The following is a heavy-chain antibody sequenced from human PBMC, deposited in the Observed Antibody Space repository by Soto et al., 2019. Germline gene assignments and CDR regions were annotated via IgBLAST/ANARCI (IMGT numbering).Heavy chain of an antibody. CDR2: IFHRGNT. Sequence: QSPGRGLEWIGSIFHRGNTYSNPSLKRRVTISVDRSKNQFSLKLSSVTAADTAVYYCARAGYYDFWSGLPDYWGQGTLVTVSS. J-gene: IGHJ4*02. V-gene: IGHV4-30-2*06. D-gene: IGHD3-3*01. CDR3: ARAGYYDFWSGLPDY.